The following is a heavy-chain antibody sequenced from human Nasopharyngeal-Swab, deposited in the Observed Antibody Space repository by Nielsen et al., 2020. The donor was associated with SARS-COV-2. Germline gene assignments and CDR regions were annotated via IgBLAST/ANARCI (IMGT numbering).Heavy chain of an antibody. D-gene: IGHD1-26*01. V-gene: IGHV3-74*03. CDR3: TRDLSGPVDL. J-gene: IGHJ4*01. Sequence: GGSLRLSCSASGFTFDDFTMHWVRQVPGKVLEWVARVNEDGTTITYADSVKGRFTISRDYAKNTLFLRMRSLRDDDTAVYYCTRDLSGPVDLWGLGILVTVSS. CDR1: GFTFDDFT. CDR2: VNEDGTTI.